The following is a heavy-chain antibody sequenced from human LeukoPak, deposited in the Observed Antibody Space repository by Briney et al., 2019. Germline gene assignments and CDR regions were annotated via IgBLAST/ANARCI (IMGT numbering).Heavy chain of an antibody. D-gene: IGHD3-10*01. CDR2: ISAYNGNT. J-gene: IGHJ5*02. V-gene: IGHV1-18*01. Sequence: GASVKVSCKASGYTFTSYGISWVRQAPGQGLDWMGWISAYNGNTNYAQKLQGRVTMTTDTSTSTAYMELRSLRSDDTAVYYCARVITMVRGVIITPKRFDPWGQGTLVTVSS. CDR3: ARVITMVRGVIITPKRFDP. CDR1: GYTFTSYG.